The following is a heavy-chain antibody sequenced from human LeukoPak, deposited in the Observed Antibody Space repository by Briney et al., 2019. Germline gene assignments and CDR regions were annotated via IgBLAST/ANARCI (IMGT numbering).Heavy chain of an antibody. J-gene: IGHJ5*02. CDR2: ISAYNGNT. V-gene: IGHV1-18*01. D-gene: IGHD6-13*01. CDR1: GYTFTDYG. CDR3: ARDRAAGPNWFDP. Sequence: ASVKVSCKASGYTFTDYGISWVRQAPGQGPEWMGWISAYNGNTNYAQKFQGRVTMTTDTSTTTAYMELRSLTSDDTAVYYCARDRAAGPNWFDPWGQGTLVTVSS.